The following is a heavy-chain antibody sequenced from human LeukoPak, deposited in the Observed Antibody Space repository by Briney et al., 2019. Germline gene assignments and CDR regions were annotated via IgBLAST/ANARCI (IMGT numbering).Heavy chain of an antibody. V-gene: IGHV4-59*08. D-gene: IGHD6-19*01. CDR3: ARRASSGWYYFDY. Sequence: PSDTLSLTCTVSGGSISSYYWSWIRQPPGKGLEWIGYIYYSGSTNYNPSLKSRVTISVDTSKNQFSLKLSSVTAADTAVYYCARRASSGWYYFDYWGQGTLVTVSS. CDR2: IYYSGST. J-gene: IGHJ4*02. CDR1: GGSISSYY.